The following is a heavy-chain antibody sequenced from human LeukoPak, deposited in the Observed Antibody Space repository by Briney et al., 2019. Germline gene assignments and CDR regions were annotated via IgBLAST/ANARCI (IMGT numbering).Heavy chain of an antibody. CDR3: ARHSAGYTTFFDY. CDR1: GFTFSSYS. J-gene: IGHJ4*02. CDR2: IMQDGSEK. Sequence: GGSLRLYCAASGFTFSSYSMNWVRRAPGKGLEWVANIMQDGSEKYYVDSVKGRFTISRDDAKNSLYLQTNSLRAEDTAVYYCARHSAGYTTFFDYWGQGTLVTVSS. V-gene: IGHV3-7*04. D-gene: IGHD5-24*01.